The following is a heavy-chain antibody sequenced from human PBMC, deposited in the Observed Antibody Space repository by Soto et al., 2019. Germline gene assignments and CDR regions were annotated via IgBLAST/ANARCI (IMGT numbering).Heavy chain of an antibody. CDR1: GYTFTNYD. D-gene: IGHD2-2*01. J-gene: IGHJ6*02. Sequence: QVQLVQSGAEVKKPGASVKVSRETSGYTFTNYDINWVRQAAGQGLEWMGWINPDSDNTGYAQKFRGRVTMTRDTSISTAYMELNSLRSEDTAVYYCARGRRYCTTTSCYPPALFPYGMDVWGQGTTVTVSS. CDR3: ARGRRYCTTTSCYPPALFPYGMDV. V-gene: IGHV1-8*01. CDR2: INPDSDNT.